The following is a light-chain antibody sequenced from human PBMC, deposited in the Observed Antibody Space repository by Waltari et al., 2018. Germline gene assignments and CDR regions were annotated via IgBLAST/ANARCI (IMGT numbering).Light chain of an antibody. CDR3: CSYAGGSTFYV. CDR2: EVS. CDR1: SRDVGTYNL. V-gene: IGLV2-23*02. J-gene: IGLJ1*01. Sequence: QSALTQPASVSGSPGQSITISCTGTSRDVGTYNLVSWYQQHPGKAPKLMGYEVSKRPPGVSKRFSDSESGNTASLTISGLQAEDEADYYCCSYAGGSTFYVFGTETKVTVL.